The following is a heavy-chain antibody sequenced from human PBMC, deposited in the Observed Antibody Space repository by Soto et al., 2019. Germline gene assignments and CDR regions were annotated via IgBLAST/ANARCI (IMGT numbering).Heavy chain of an antibody. J-gene: IGHJ4*02. CDR1: GGTFSSYA. Sequence: SVKVSCKASGGTFSSYAISWVRQAPGQGLEWMGGIIPIFGTANYAQKFQGRVTITADESTSTAYMELSSLRSEDTAVYYCARAAVPGELAADWGQGTLVTVSS. D-gene: IGHD6-6*01. CDR3: ARAAVPGELAAD. CDR2: IIPIFGTA. V-gene: IGHV1-69*13.